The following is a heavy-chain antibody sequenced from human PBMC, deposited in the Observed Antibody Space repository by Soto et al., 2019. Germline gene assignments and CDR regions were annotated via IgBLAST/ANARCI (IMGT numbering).Heavy chain of an antibody. V-gene: IGHV3-11*04. Sequence: QVQLVESGGGLVKPGGSLRLSCAASGFTFSDYYMSWIRQAPGKGLEWVSYISSSSSPRYYAESVEGRFIISRDNAKNSLYLQMNSLRDEDTAVYFCVREDILGARSFDYWGQGTLVTVSS. CDR2: ISSSSSPR. CDR1: GFTFSDYY. D-gene: IGHD1-26*01. CDR3: VREDILGARSFDY. J-gene: IGHJ4*02.